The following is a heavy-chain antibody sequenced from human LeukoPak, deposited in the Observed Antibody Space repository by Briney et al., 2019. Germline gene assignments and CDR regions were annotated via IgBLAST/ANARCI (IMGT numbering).Heavy chain of an antibody. V-gene: IGHV4-34*01. CDR1: GGSFSGYY. CDR2: INHSGST. J-gene: IGHJ4*02. D-gene: IGHD6-6*01. CDR3: ARLLRRTKSSSSNFDY. Sequence: PSETLSLTCAVYGGSFSGYYWSWIRQPPGKGLEWIGEINHSGSTNYHPSLKSRVTISVDTSKNQFSLKLSSVTAADTAVYYCARLLRRTKSSSSNFDYWGQGTLVTVSS.